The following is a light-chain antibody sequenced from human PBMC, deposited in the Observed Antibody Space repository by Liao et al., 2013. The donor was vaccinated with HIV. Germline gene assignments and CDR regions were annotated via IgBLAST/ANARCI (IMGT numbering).Light chain of an antibody. CDR3: YSAADNTGV. CDR2: QDT. J-gene: IGLJ3*02. CDR1: TLGDKY. V-gene: IGLV3-1*01. Sequence: SYELTQPPSVSVSPGQTASITCSGDTLGDKYACWYQQRPGQSPVLVIYQDTKRPSGIPERFSGSSTGTTVTLTISGAQVEDEADYYCYSAADNTGVFGGGTKLTVL.